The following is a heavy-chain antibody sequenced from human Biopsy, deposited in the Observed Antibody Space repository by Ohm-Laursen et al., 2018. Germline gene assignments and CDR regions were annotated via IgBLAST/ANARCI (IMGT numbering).Heavy chain of an antibody. CDR2: VHHDGRA. D-gene: IGHD2-2*01. J-gene: IGHJ5*02. Sequence: SETLSLTCAVYGGTYSGYYWSWIRQPPGKGLEWIGEVHHDGRANYNPSLKSRVTISGDMSKKQFSLKLRGVTAADTAVYYCARFIVPSLHCSNGVCPIRWFDPWGQGTLVIVSS. V-gene: IGHV4-34*01. CDR1: GGTYSGYY. CDR3: ARFIVPSLHCSNGVCPIRWFDP.